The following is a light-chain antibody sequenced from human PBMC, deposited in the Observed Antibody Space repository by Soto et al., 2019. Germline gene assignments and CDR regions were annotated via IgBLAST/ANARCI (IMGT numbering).Light chain of an antibody. CDR2: MTS. V-gene: IGKV2-28*01. CDR3: MQALRTPFT. Sequence: DIVMTQSPFSLPVTPGEPASISCRSSQSLLNSKGYNYLDWYLQKPGQSPQLLIHMTSTRASGVSDRLSGSESSTDFTLKISREEAEDVGVYYCMQALRTPFTFGQGTRLEIK. J-gene: IGKJ5*01. CDR1: QSLLNSKGYNY.